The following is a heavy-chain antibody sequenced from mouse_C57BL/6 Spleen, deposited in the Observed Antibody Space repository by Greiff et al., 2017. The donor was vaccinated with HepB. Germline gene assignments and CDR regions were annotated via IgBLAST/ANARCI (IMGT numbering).Heavy chain of an antibody. D-gene: IGHD2-10*01. V-gene: IGHV2-6*01. CDR1: GFSLTSYG. Sequence: VKLMESGPGLVAPSQSLSITCTVSGFSLTSYGVDWVRQSPGKGLEWLGVIWGVGSTNYNSALKSRLSISKDNSKSQVFLKMNSLQTDDTAMYYCARTPPLPWAMDYWGQGTSVTVSS. CDR2: IWGVGST. CDR3: ARTPPLPWAMDY. J-gene: IGHJ4*01.